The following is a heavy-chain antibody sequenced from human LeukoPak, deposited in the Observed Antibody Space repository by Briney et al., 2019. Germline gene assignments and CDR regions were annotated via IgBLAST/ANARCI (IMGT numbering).Heavy chain of an antibody. CDR2: IKQDGSEK. CDR3: ARESAPEI. J-gene: IGHJ4*02. Sequence: GGSLRLSCAASGFVFSSYWMNWVRQAPGKGLEWVANIKQDGSEKYYVDSVKGRFTISRDNAKNSLYLQMDSLRPEDTAVYYCARESAPEIWGQGTLVTVSS. D-gene: IGHD6-13*01. V-gene: IGHV3-7*04. CDR1: GFVFSSYW.